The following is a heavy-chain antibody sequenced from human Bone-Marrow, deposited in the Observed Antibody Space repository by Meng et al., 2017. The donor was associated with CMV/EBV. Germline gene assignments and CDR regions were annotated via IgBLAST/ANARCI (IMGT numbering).Heavy chain of an antibody. Sequence: GESLKISCAASGFTFSSYAMSWVRQAPGKGLEWVSAISGSGGSTYYADSVKGRFTISRDNSKNTLDLQMSSLRAEDTAVYYCAKDKGQLAIYYYYYGMDEWGQGTTVTVSS. CDR2: ISGSGGST. CDR1: GFTFSSYA. D-gene: IGHD6-13*01. V-gene: IGHV3-23*01. J-gene: IGHJ6*02. CDR3: AKDKGQLAIYYYYYGMDE.